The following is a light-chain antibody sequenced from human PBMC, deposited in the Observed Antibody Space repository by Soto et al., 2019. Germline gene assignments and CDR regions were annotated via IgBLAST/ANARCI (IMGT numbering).Light chain of an antibody. CDR3: CSYAGSSTFGVV. CDR1: SSDVGSYNL. CDR2: EGS. Sequence: QSALTQPASVSGSPGQSITISCTGTSSDVGSYNLVSWYQQHPGKAPKLMIYEGSKRPSGVSNRFSGSKSDNTASLTISGLQAEDEADYYCCSYAGSSTFGVVFGGGTQLTVL. J-gene: IGLJ2*01. V-gene: IGLV2-23*03.